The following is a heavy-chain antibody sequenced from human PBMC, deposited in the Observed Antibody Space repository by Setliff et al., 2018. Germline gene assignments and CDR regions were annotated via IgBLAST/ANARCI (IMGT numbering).Heavy chain of an antibody. CDR3: ARDRRIVGARHAFDT. D-gene: IGHD1-26*01. CDR2: IYYSGST. CDR1: GGSISSGGYY. V-gene: IGHV4-31*03. J-gene: IGHJ3*02. Sequence: PSETLSLTCTVSGGSISSGGYYWSWIRQHPGKGLEWIGYIYYSGSTYYNPSLKSRVTISVDTSKNQFSLKLSSVTAADTAVYYCARDRRIVGARHAFDTWGQGTMVTVSS.